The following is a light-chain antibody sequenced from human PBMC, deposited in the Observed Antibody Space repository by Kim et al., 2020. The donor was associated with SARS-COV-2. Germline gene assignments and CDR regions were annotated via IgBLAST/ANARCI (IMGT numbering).Light chain of an antibody. CDR3: QAWDSSTAV. V-gene: IGLV3-1*01. CDR2: QDS. Sequence: SYELTQPPSVSVSPGQTASITCSVDKLGDKYACWYQQKPGQSPVLVIYQDSKRPSGIPERFSGSNSGNTATLTISGTQAMDQADNYCQAWDSSTAVFGGETKLT. CDR1: KLGDKY. J-gene: IGLJ3*02.